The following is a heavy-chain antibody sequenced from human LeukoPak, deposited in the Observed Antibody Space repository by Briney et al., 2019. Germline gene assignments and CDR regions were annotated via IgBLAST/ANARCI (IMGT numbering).Heavy chain of an antibody. CDR1: GFTFSSYG. CDR2: ISSSSSYI. J-gene: IGHJ4*02. V-gene: IGHV3-21*01. D-gene: IGHD3-9*01. Sequence: PGGSLRLSCAASGFTFSSYGMHWVRQAPGKGLEWVSSISSSSSYIYYADSVKGRFTISRDNAKNSLYLQMNSLRAEDTAVYYCAREGPNYDILTGPDYWGQGTLVTVSS. CDR3: AREGPNYDILTGPDY.